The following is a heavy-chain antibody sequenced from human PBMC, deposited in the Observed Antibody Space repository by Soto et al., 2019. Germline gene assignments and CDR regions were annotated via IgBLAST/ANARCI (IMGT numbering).Heavy chain of an antibody. CDR2: IYASGTT. V-gene: IGHV4-4*07. J-gene: IGHJ4*02. Sequence: PSETLSLTCTVSGASISNYYWSWIRQPAGKGLECLGRIYASGTTTYNPSLRSRVTMSVDTSKNQFSLNLNSVTAADTAVYYCAREIRSELGTVEYWGQGTLVTVSS. D-gene: IGHD1-1*01. CDR3: AREIRSELGTVEY. CDR1: GASISNYY.